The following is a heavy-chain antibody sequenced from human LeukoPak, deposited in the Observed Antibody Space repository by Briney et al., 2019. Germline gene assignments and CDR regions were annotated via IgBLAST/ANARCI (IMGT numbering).Heavy chain of an antibody. Sequence: PSETLSLTCTVSGGSISSYYWSWIRQPPGKGLEWIGYIYYSGSTNYNPSLKSRVTISVDTSKNQFSLKLSSVTAADTAVYYCARDILPAATDAFDIWGQGTMVTVSS. D-gene: IGHD2-2*01. CDR1: GGSISSYY. CDR2: IYYSGST. V-gene: IGHV4-59*01. J-gene: IGHJ3*02. CDR3: ARDILPAATDAFDI.